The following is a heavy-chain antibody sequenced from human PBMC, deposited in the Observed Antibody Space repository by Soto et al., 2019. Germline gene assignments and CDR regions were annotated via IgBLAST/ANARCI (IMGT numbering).Heavy chain of an antibody. V-gene: IGHV3-30-3*01. D-gene: IGHD6-19*01. CDR3: ARLPGPLVAVLDLYPVDGREPVSDADV. J-gene: IGHJ6*02. Sequence: QMQLVESGGGVVQPGRSLRLSCAASGFTFSSYPMNWVRQAPGTGLAWVAVISFDGSTTYYADSVKGRFCISKDNSKNMLSLPMNSLRGEDSAVYYCARLPGPLVAVLDLYPVDGREPVSDADVWCQGTAVTVSS. CDR1: GFTFSSYP. CDR2: ISFDGSTT.